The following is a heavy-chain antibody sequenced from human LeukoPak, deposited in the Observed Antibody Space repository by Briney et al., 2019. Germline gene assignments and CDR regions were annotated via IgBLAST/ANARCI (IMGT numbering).Heavy chain of an antibody. Sequence: GGSLRLSCAASGFTFSSYWMHWVRQAPGKGLVRVSRINSDGSSTSYADSVKGRFTISRDNAKNTLYLQMNSLRAEDTAVYYCAKDAAYYYYMDVWGKGTTVTVSS. V-gene: IGHV3-74*01. J-gene: IGHJ6*03. D-gene: IGHD2-15*01. CDR1: GFTFSSYW. CDR3: AKDAAYYYYMDV. CDR2: INSDGSST.